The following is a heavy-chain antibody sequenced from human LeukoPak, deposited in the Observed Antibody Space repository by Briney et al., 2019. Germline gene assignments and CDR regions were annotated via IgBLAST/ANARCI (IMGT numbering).Heavy chain of an antibody. J-gene: IGHJ4*02. CDR3: AKRHSSGWYYFDY. V-gene: IGHV3-23*01. D-gene: IGHD6-19*01. CDR1: GFTFSSYA. Sequence: GGSLRLSCAASGFTFSSYAMSWVRQAPGKGLEWVSTITGNGGSTFCADSVKGRFTISRDNSKNTLYLQMNSLRAEDTAVYYCAKRHSSGWYYFDYWGQGTLVTVSS. CDR2: ITGNGGST.